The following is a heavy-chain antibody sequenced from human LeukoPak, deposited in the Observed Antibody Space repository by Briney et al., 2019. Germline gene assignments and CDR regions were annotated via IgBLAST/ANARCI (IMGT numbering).Heavy chain of an antibody. J-gene: IGHJ5*02. CDR1: GGSISNYY. CDR2: IYSSGTT. Sequence: SETLSLTCTVSGGSISNYYWSWIRQPAGKGLEWIGRIYSSGTTIYNPSLKSRVTMSVDTSKNQFSLKLSSVTAADTAVCFCASGSSGYDPWGQGTLVTVSS. V-gene: IGHV4-4*07. D-gene: IGHD5-12*01. CDR3: ASGSSGYDP.